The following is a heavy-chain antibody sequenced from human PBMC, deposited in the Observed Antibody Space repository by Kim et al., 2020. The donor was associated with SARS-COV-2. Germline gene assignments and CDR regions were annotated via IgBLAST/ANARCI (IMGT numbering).Heavy chain of an antibody. V-gene: IGHV4-59*01. Sequence: YNPSLKGRVTISVDTSKNQFSLKLSSATAADTAVYYCARVVRGKHYYFDYWGQGTLVTVSS. J-gene: IGHJ4*02. D-gene: IGHD1-26*01. CDR3: ARVVRGKHYYFDY.